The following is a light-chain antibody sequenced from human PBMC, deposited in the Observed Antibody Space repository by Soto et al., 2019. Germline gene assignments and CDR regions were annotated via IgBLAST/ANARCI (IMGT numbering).Light chain of an antibody. Sequence: EIVLTQSPGTLSLSPGERATLSCRASQSVSSSYLAWYQHKPSQAPRLLIYGASSRATGIPDRFSGSGSGTDFTLTISRLEPEDFAVYYCQQYDSSLFTFGPGTKVDIK. V-gene: IGKV3-20*01. CDR1: QSVSSSY. CDR2: GAS. CDR3: QQYDSSLFT. J-gene: IGKJ3*01.